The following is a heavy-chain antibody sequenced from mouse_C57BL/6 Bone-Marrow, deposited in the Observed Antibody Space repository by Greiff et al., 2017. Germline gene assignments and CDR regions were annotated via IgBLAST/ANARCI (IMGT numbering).Heavy chain of an antibody. CDR1: GFNIKDYY. J-gene: IGHJ2*01. D-gene: IGHD1-1*01. V-gene: IGHV14-2*01. CDR2: IDPEDGET. CDR3: TRSLNYYGTSY. Sequence: VQLQQSGAELVKPGASVTLSCTASGFNIKDYYIHWVKQRTEQGLEWIGRIDPEDGETKYAPKFQDKATITADTSSNTSYLMLSSLTSEDTAVYYCTRSLNYYGTSYWDQGTTLTVTA.